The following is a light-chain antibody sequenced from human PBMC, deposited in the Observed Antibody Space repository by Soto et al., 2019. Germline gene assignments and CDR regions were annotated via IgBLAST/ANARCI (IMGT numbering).Light chain of an antibody. CDR3: QQYDSYSWT. CDR1: QSVNIY. J-gene: IGKJ1*01. Sequence: EIVMTQSPATLSVSPGERATLSCRASQSVNIYLAWYQQKPGQAPRLLIFGATYRATGIPARFSGSGSGTEFNLTISSLQSEDFATYYCQQYDSYSWTFGQGTKVEI. V-gene: IGKV3D-15*01. CDR2: GAT.